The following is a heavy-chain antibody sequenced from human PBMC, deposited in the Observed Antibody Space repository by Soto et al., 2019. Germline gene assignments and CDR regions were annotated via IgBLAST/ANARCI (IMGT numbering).Heavy chain of an antibody. CDR3: ACSGDDYYYYGMDV. D-gene: IGHD5-12*01. Sequence: GESLKISCAASGFTVSSNYMSWVRQAPGKGLEWGSVIYSGGSTYYADSVKGRFTISRHNSKNTLYLQMNSLRAEDTAVYYCACSGDDYYYYGMDVWGQGTTVTVSS. CDR2: IYSGGST. V-gene: IGHV3-66*01. CDR1: GFTVSSNY. J-gene: IGHJ6*02.